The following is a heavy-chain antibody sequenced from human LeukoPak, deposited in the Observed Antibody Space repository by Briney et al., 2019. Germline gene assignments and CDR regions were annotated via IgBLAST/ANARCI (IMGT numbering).Heavy chain of an antibody. CDR3: ARGGQDFDY. CDR2: IYYSGNT. CDR1: GGFITDYY. Sequence: SETLSLTCTVSGGFITDYYWTWIRQPPGKGLEWICYIYYSGNTKYNPSLKSRVTISVDTSKKQFSLKLSSVTAADTAVYYCARGGQDFDYWGQGTLVTVSS. V-gene: IGHV4-59*01. D-gene: IGHD3-16*01. J-gene: IGHJ4*02.